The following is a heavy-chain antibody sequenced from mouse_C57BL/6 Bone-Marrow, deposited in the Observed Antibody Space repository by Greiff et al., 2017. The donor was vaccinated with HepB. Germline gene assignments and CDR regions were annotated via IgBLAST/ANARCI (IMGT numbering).Heavy chain of an antibody. D-gene: IGHD2-3*01. CDR1: GYTFTSYW. Sequence: QVQLQQPGAELVRPGTSVKLSCKASGYTFTSYWMHWVKQRPGQGLEWIGVIDPSDSYTNYNQKFKGKATLTVDTSSSTAYMQLSSLTSEDSAVYYCARYEGWLLLFAYWGQGTLVTVSA. J-gene: IGHJ3*01. CDR2: IDPSDSYT. V-gene: IGHV1-59*01. CDR3: ARYEGWLLLFAY.